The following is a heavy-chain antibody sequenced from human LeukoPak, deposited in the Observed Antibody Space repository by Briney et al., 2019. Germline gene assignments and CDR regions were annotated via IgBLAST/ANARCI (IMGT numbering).Heavy chain of an antibody. J-gene: IGHJ5*02. CDR3: AREGEAAAGTESPTINWFDP. V-gene: IGHV1-69*05. Sequence: ASVKVSCKASGGTFSSYAISWVRQAPGQGLEWMGRIIPIFGTANYAQKFQRRVTITTDESTSTAYMELSSLRSEDTAVYYCAREGEAAAGTESPTINWFDPWGQGTLVTVSS. D-gene: IGHD6-13*01. CDR1: GGTFSSYA. CDR2: IIPIFGTA.